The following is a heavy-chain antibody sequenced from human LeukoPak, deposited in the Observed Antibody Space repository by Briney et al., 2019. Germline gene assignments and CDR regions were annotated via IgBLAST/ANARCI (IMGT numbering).Heavy chain of an antibody. Sequence: GASVKVSCKASGGTFSSYAISWVRQAPGQGLEWMGRIIPILGIANYAQKFQGRVTITADKSTSTAYMELSSLRSEDTAVYYCARAGGEGDFDYWGQGTLVTVSS. CDR2: IIPILGIA. J-gene: IGHJ4*02. D-gene: IGHD3-16*01. V-gene: IGHV1-69*04. CDR3: ARAGGEGDFDY. CDR1: GGTFSSYA.